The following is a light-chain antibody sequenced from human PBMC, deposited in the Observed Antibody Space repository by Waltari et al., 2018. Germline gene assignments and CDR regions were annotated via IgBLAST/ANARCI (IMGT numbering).Light chain of an antibody. V-gene: IGKV1-5*03. CDR2: KAS. CDR1: QSISTW. J-gene: IGKJ4*01. CDR3: QHYNNYPPT. Sequence: DIQMTQSPSILSASVGDTVTITCWTSQSISTWLAWYQQKPGKAPKLLISKASILESGVPSRFSGSGSGTEFTLTINSLQPDDFATFYCQHYNNYPPTFGGGTKVEIK.